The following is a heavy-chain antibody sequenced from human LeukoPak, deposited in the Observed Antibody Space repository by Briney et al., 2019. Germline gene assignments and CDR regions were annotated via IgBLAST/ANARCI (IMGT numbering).Heavy chain of an antibody. Sequence: GASVKVSCKASGYTFTGYYMHWVRQAPGQGLEWMGWINPNSGGTNYAQKFQGRVTMTRNTSISTAYMELSRLRSDDTAVYYCARASMIVESWAFDIWGRGTMVTVSS. CDR1: GYTFTGYY. J-gene: IGHJ3*02. D-gene: IGHD3-22*01. CDR2: INPNSGGT. CDR3: ARASMIVESWAFDI. V-gene: IGHV1-2*02.